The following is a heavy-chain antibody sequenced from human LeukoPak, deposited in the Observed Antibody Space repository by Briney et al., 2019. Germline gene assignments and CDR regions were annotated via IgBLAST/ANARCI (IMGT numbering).Heavy chain of an antibody. Sequence: GGSLRLSCAATGFTFSSYSMNWVRKAPGKGLEGVSYISSSGSTIYYADSVKGRFTISRDNAKNSLYLQMNSLRAEDTAVYYCARVVMPYYYYYMDVWGKGTTVTVSS. V-gene: IGHV3-48*01. J-gene: IGHJ6*03. CDR3: ARVVMPYYYYYMDV. D-gene: IGHD3-16*01. CDR2: ISSSGSTI. CDR1: GFTFSSYS.